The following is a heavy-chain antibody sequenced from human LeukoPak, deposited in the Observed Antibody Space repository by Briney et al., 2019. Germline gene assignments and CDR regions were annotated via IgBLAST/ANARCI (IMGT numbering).Heavy chain of an antibody. CDR1: GGSISSGGYS. CDR3: ARDYYDSSGGVGYFDY. J-gene: IGHJ4*02. V-gene: IGHV4-30-2*01. Sequence: SETLSLTCAVSGGSISSGGYSWSWIRQPPGKGLEWIGYIYHSGSTYYNPSLKSRVTISVDRSKNQFSLKLSSVTAADTAVYYCARDYYDSSGGVGYFDYWGQGTLVTVSS. D-gene: IGHD3-22*01. CDR2: IYHSGST.